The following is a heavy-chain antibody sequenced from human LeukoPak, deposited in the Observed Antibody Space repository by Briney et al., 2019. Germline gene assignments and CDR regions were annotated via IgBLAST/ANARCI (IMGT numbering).Heavy chain of an antibody. Sequence: GGSLRLSSAASGFTFSDYYMSWIRQAPGKGLEWVSYISSSGSTIYYADSVKGRFTISRDNAKNSLYLQMNSLRAEDTAVYYCARNSYGDKYYFDYWGQGTLVTVSS. CDR2: ISSSGSTI. D-gene: IGHD5-18*01. J-gene: IGHJ4*02. V-gene: IGHV3-11*01. CDR1: GFTFSDYY. CDR3: ARNSYGDKYYFDY.